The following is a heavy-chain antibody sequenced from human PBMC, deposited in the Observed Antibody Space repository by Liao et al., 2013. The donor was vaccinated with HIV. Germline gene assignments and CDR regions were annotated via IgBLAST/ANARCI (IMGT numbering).Heavy chain of an antibody. V-gene: IGHV4-59*01. J-gene: IGHJ3*02. CDR3: ARGSPRVVMGVMNAFDI. CDR2: LYYSGST. CDR1: GDSISSYY. Sequence: QVQLQESGPGLVKPSETLSLTCTVSGDSISSYYWNWIRQPPGRGLEWIGYLYYSGSTNYNPSLKSRVTISVDTSKNQFSLRLSSLTAADTAVYYCARGSPRVVMGVMNAFDIWGQGTMVTVSS. D-gene: IGHD3-3*01.